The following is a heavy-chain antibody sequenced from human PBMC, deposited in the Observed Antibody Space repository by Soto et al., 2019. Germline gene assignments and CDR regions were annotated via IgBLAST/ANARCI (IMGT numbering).Heavy chain of an antibody. V-gene: IGHV1-69*06. Sequence: QVQLVQSGAEVKKPGSSVKVSCKASGGTFSSYAISWVRQAPGQGHEWMGGIVPIFGTANYAQKFQGRVTITADKSTSPAYMELSSLRSGDTAVYYCARDLPDSGSSGPGYWGQGTLVTVSS. CDR2: IVPIFGTA. J-gene: IGHJ4*02. CDR1: GGTFSSYA. CDR3: ARDLPDSGSSGPGY. D-gene: IGHD1-26*01.